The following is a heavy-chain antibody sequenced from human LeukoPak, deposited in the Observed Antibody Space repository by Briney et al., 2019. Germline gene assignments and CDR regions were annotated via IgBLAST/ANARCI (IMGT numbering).Heavy chain of an antibody. CDR1: GFTFSIYA. D-gene: IGHD2-15*01. Sequence: GGSLRLSCAASGFTFSIYAMSWVRLAPGKGLEWVSSICGGGDTTYYADSVKGRFTISRDTSKNTLYLQMDGLRAEDMATYYCAKGRGGSCYSGLDSWGQGTLITVSS. J-gene: IGHJ4*02. V-gene: IGHV3-23*01. CDR2: ICGGGDTT. CDR3: AKGRGGSCYSGLDS.